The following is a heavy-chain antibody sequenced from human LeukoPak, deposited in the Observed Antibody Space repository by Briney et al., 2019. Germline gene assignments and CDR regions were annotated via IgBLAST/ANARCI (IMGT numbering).Heavy chain of an antibody. D-gene: IGHD6-19*01. CDR3: ARDLKAVAGTIY. Sequence: ASVKVSCKASGYTFTGYYTHWVRQAPGQGLEWMGWINPNSGGTNYAQKFQGRVTMTRDTSISTAYMELSRLRSDDTAVYYCARDLKAVAGTIYWGQGTLVTVSS. V-gene: IGHV1-2*02. CDR1: GYTFTGYY. CDR2: INPNSGGT. J-gene: IGHJ4*02.